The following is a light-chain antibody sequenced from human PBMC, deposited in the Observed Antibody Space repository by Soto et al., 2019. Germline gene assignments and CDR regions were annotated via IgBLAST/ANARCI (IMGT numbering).Light chain of an antibody. Sequence: EIVLTQSPATLSLSPGERATLSCRASQSVSSYLAWYQQKPGQAPRLLIYDASNRATGIPARFSGSGSGTYFTLTISSLEPEDSEVYYCQQRSNWLTFGGGTKVEIK. CDR3: QQRSNWLT. J-gene: IGKJ4*01. V-gene: IGKV3-11*01. CDR2: DAS. CDR1: QSVSSY.